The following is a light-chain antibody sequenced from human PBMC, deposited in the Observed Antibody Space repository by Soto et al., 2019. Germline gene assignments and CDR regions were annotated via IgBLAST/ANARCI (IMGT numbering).Light chain of an antibody. Sequence: IVMTQSPATLSVSPGERATLSCRASQNIYSNVAWYQQRPGQAPRLLIYRASTRATGIPARFSGSGPGTEFTLTISSLQSEDFTVYSCLQYHNLWAFGQGTKVDIK. V-gene: IGKV3-15*01. CDR3: LQYHNLWA. J-gene: IGKJ1*01. CDR1: QNIYSN. CDR2: RAS.